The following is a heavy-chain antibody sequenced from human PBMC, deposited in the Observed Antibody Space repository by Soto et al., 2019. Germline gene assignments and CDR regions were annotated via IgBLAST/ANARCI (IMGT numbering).Heavy chain of an antibody. CDR1: GYSFTSYW. CDR3: ARLTNSSSSFDY. CDR2: IDPSDSYT. J-gene: IGHJ4*02. Sequence: RGESLQISCKGSGYSFTSYWISCVRQMPGKGLEWIGMIDPSDSYTNYSPSFQGHVTISADKSISTAYLQWSSLKASDTAMYHCARLTNSSSSFDYWGQETRVTVSS. D-gene: IGHD6-6*01. V-gene: IGHV5-10-1*01.